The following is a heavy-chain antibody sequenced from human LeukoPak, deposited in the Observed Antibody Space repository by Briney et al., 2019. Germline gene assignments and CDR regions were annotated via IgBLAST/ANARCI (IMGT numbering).Heavy chain of an antibody. CDR2: ISGSGGST. V-gene: IGHV3-23*01. D-gene: IGHD6-19*01. Sequence: GGSLRLSCAASGFTFSSYSMNWVRQAPGKGLEWVSAISGSGGSTYYADSVRGRFTISRDNSKNTLYLQMNSLRAEDTAVYYCAKYVAATNYYYYYGMDVWGQGTTVTVSS. J-gene: IGHJ6*02. CDR1: GFTFSSYS. CDR3: AKYVAATNYYYYYGMDV.